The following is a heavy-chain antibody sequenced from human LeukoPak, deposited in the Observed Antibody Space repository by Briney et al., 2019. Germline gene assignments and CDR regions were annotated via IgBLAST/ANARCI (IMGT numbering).Heavy chain of an antibody. CDR1: GYTFTSFD. D-gene: IGHD5-24*01. CDR2: INPNSDNT. Sequence: ASVKVSCKTSGYTFTSFDINWVRQATGQGLEWVGWINPNSDNTGYAQKFQGRVTMTRDTSISTVYMELSSLRSEDTAVYYCATRDGYTSRDFWGQGTLVTVSS. CDR3: ATRDGYTSRDF. V-gene: IGHV1-8*01. J-gene: IGHJ4*02.